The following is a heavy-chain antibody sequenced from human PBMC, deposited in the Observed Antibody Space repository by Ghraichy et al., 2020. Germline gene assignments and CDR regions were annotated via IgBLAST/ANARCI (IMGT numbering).Heavy chain of an antibody. CDR1: GDSISSSNYY. J-gene: IGHJ6*02. Sequence: SETLYLTCTVSGDSISSSNYYWGWIRQPPGKGLEWIGSINYSGSTYYNPSLKSRVTISVDTSKNQFSLKLRFVTGSDTAVYYCARLHASIAARRIYGMDVWGQGTTVTVSS. CDR3: ARLHASIAARRIYGMDV. V-gene: IGHV4-39*01. D-gene: IGHD6-6*01. CDR2: INYSGST.